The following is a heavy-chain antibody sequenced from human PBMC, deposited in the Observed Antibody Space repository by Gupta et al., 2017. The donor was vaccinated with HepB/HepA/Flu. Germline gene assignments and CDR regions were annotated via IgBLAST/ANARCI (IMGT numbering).Heavy chain of an antibody. CDR1: GFTFSSDA. Sequence: EVQLLESGGGLVQPGGSLRLSCAASGFTFSSDAMGWVRPVPGKGLGGVSAISGSGGSHYYADFVKGRFTISRDNSKNTRYLQMNSLRAEDTAVYYCARYSGSYYAQHPYDYWGQGTLVTVSS. V-gene: IGHV3-23*01. D-gene: IGHD1-26*01. CDR3: ARYSGSYYAQHPYDY. CDR2: ISGSGGSH. J-gene: IGHJ4*02.